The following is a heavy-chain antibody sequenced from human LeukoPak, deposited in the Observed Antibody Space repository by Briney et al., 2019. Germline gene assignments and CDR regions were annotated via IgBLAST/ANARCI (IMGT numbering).Heavy chain of an antibody. D-gene: IGHD3/OR15-3a*01. J-gene: IGHJ3*02. V-gene: IGHV3-23*01. Sequence: GGSLRLSCAASGFTSRSHDMSWVRQAPGKGLEWVSGISASGGSTFYADSVKGRFTISRDNSKNTLYLQMNGLRVEDTAVYYCVREGPRGLAFDIWGQGTMVTVSS. CDR3: VREGPRGLAFDI. CDR2: ISASGGST. CDR1: GFTSRSHD.